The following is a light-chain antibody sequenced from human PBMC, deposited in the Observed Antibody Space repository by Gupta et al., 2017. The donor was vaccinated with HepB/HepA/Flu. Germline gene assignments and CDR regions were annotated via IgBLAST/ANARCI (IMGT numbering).Light chain of an antibody. V-gene: IGKV3-11*01. CDR2: DTF. CDR3: QQRASWPPT. J-gene: IGKJ3*01. Sequence: EFVLTQSPATLSLSPGERATLSCRTSQSVSNFLNWYQQRPGQAPRLLIYDTFNRAAGIPARFSGSGSGTDFTLTISNLEPEDLALYFCQQRASWPPTFGPGTKVQIK. CDR1: QSVSNF.